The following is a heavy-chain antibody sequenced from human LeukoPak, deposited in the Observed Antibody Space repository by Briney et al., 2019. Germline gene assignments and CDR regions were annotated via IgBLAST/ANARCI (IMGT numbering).Heavy chain of an antibody. D-gene: IGHD3-9*01. CDR3: ARERGRNYDILTGYLLGPYFDY. Sequence: SETLSLTCTVSGYSISSGYYWGWIRQPPGKGLEWIGSIYHSGSTYYNPSLKSRVTISVDTSKNQFSLKLSSVTAADTAVYYCARERGRNYDILTGYLLGPYFDYWGQGTLVTVSS. J-gene: IGHJ4*02. CDR1: GYSISSGYY. CDR2: IYHSGST. V-gene: IGHV4-38-2*02.